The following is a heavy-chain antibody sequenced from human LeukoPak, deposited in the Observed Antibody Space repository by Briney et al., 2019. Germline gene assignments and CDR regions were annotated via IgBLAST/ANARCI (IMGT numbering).Heavy chain of an antibody. CDR2: ISGSGGST. CDR1: GFSFSSYA. D-gene: IGHD2-2*01. Sequence: GGSLRLSCAASGFSFSSYAMSWVRQAPGKGLEWVSGISGSGGSTYYADSVKGRFTISRDNSKSTLFLQMNSLRAEDTAVYYCAKDIVPAAIWGFDYWGQGTLVTVSP. V-gene: IGHV3-23*01. CDR3: AKDIVPAAIWGFDY. J-gene: IGHJ4*02.